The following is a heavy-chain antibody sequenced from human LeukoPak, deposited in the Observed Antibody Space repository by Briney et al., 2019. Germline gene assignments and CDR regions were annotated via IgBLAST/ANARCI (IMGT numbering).Heavy chain of an antibody. J-gene: IGHJ5*02. V-gene: IGHV1-69*05. CDR2: IIPIFGTA. D-gene: IGHD2-2*01. CDR1: GGTFSSYA. Sequence: SVKVSCKASGGTFSSYAISWVRQAPGQGLEWMGGIIPIFGTANYAQKFQGRVTITTDESTSTAYMELGSLRSEDTAVYYCARAALGRSSTSLASAKYNWFDPLGQGTLVTVSS. CDR3: ARAALGRSSTSLASAKYNWFDP.